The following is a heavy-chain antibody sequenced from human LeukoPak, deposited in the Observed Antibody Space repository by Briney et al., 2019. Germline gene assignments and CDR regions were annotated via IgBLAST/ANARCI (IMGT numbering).Heavy chain of an antibody. CDR1: GYTFTGYY. J-gene: IGHJ5*02. CDR3: ARVPPLSRSNWFDP. V-gene: IGHV1-2*02. D-gene: IGHD6-6*01. CDR2: INPNSGGT. Sequence: ASVKVSCKASGYTFTGYYMHWVRQAPGQGLEWMGWINPNSGGTNYAQKFQGRVTMTRDTSISTTYMELSRLRSDDTAVYYCARVPPLSRSNWFDPWGQETLVTVSS.